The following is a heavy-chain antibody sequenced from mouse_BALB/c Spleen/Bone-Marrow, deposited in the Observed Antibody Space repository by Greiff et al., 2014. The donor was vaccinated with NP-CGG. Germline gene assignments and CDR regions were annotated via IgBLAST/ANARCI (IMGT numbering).Heavy chain of an antibody. V-gene: IGHV1S29*02. CDR3: ARIYYGYEFTY. Sequence: EVQLQQSGPELLKPGASVKISCKASGYTFTDYNMHWVKQSHGKSLEWIGYIYPYNGVTAYNQKFMSKATLTVDNSSSTAYMEFRSLTSEDSAVYYCARIYYGYEFTYWGQGTLVTVSA. CDR2: IYPYNGVT. CDR1: GYTFTDYN. J-gene: IGHJ3*01. D-gene: IGHD2-2*01.